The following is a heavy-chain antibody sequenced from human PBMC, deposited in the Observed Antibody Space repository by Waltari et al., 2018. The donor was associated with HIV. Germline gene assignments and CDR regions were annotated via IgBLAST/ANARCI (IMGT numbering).Heavy chain of an antibody. D-gene: IGHD3-22*01. J-gene: IGHJ4*02. CDR2: IYTSGST. Sequence: QVQLQESGPGLVKPSQTLSLTCTVSGGSISSGSYYWSWIRQPAGKGLEWIGRIYTSGSTNYNPSRKSRVTISVDTSKNQFSLKLSSVTAADTAVYYCARDSGYYPLLLDYWGQGTLVTVSS. V-gene: IGHV4-61*02. CDR3: ARDSGYYPLLLDY. CDR1: GGSISSGSYY.